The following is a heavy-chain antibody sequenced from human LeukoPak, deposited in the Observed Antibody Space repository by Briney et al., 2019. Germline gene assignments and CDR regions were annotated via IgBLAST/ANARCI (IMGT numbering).Heavy chain of an antibody. Sequence: GGSLLLSCAASGFPFSSYGMHWVRPAPGKGLEWVAVIWYDGSNKYYADSVKGRFTISRDNSKNTLYLQMNSLRAEDTAVYYCARVQANYYDSSGYYGEFDYWGQGTLVTVSS. J-gene: IGHJ4*02. CDR1: GFPFSSYG. D-gene: IGHD3-22*01. V-gene: IGHV3-33*01. CDR3: ARVQANYYDSSGYYGEFDY. CDR2: IWYDGSNK.